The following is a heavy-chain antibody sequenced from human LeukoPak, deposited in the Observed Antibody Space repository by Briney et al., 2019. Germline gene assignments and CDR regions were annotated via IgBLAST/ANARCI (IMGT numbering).Heavy chain of an antibody. CDR1: GFTFSSYA. J-gene: IGHJ6*02. CDR3: ARDGLGYCSGGSCPSLRYYGMDV. CDR2: ISYDGSNK. V-gene: IGHV3-30-3*01. Sequence: GGSLRLSCAASGFTFSSYAMHWVRQAPGKGLEWVAVISYDGSNKYYADSVKGRFTISRDNSKNTLYLQMNSLRAEDTAVYYCARDGLGYCSGGSCPSLRYYGMDVWGQGTTVTVSS. D-gene: IGHD2-15*01.